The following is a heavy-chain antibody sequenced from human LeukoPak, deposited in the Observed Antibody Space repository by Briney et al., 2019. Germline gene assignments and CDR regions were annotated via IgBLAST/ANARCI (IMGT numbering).Heavy chain of an antibody. J-gene: IGHJ6*03. CDR1: GYTFTGYY. D-gene: IGHD2-15*01. V-gene: IGHV1-2*06. CDR2: INPNSGGT. CDR3: ARGKVAATSYYYYYMDV. Sequence: GASVKVSCKASGYTFTGYYIHWVRQAPGQGLEWMGRINPNSGGTNYAQKFQGRVTMTRDTSINTAYMDLSGLTSDDTAVYYCARGKVAATSYYYYYMDVWGKGTTVTVSS.